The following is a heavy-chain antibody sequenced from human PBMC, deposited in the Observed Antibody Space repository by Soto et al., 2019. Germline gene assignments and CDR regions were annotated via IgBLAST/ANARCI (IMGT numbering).Heavy chain of an antibody. V-gene: IGHV4-31*03. J-gene: IGHJ4*02. CDR2: IYYSGST. CDR1: GGSISSGGYY. D-gene: IGHD4-17*01. Sequence: PSETLSLTCTVSGGSISSGGYYWSWIRQHPGKGLEWIGYIYYSGSTCYNPSLKSRVTISVDTSKNQFSLKLSSVTAADTAVYYCAMGSDDYGDYLWGQGTLVTVSS. CDR3: AMGSDDYGDYL.